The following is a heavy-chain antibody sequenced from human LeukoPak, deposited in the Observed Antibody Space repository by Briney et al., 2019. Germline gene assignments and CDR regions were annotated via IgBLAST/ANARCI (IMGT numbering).Heavy chain of an antibody. CDR3: ARTLIEYSVSSCYFDY. CDR1: GFTFSSYW. J-gene: IGHJ4*02. D-gene: IGHD6-6*01. V-gene: IGHV3-7*01. Sequence: GGSLRLSCVASGFTFSSYWATWVRQAPGKGLEWVANIDPDGSHQYYVDSVKGRFTISRDNSKNTLYLQMNSLRAEDTAVYYCARTLIEYSVSSCYFDYWGQGTLVTVSS. CDR2: IDPDGSHQ.